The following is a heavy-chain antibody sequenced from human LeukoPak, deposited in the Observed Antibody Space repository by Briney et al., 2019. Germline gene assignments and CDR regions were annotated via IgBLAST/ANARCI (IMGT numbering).Heavy chain of an antibody. D-gene: IGHD3-22*01. CDR2: ISASGDYT. Sequence: GGSLRLSCAASGFTFSSYAMGWVRQAPGKGLEWVSAISASGDYTHYADSVKGRFTISRDNTKNTLYLQMNSLRAEDTAIYYCAKRGAYYYDSSGYSHFDYWGQGTLVTVSS. CDR3: AKRGAYYYDSSGYSHFDY. V-gene: IGHV3-23*01. J-gene: IGHJ4*02. CDR1: GFTFSSYA.